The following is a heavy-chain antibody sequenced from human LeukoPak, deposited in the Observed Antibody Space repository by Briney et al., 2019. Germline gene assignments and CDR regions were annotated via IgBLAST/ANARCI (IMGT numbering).Heavy chain of an antibody. Sequence: SETLSLTCTVSGGSISSSSYYWGWIRQPPGKGLEWIGSIYYSGSTYYNPSLKSRVTISVDTSKNQFSLKLSSVTAADTAVYYCATTPRDSSGYYGWFDPWGQGTLVTVSS. D-gene: IGHD3-22*01. J-gene: IGHJ5*02. CDR1: GGSISSSSYY. V-gene: IGHV4-39*07. CDR3: ATTPRDSSGYYGWFDP. CDR2: IYYSGST.